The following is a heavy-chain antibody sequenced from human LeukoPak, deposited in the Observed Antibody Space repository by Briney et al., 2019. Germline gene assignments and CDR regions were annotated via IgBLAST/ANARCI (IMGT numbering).Heavy chain of an antibody. V-gene: IGHV1-18*01. J-gene: IGHJ4*02. CDR3: GSGSYYPFDF. CDR1: AYPFSSYG. D-gene: IGHD3-22*01. Sequence: TSVKISCKASAYPFSSYGITWVRQAPGQGLEWLGWISAYNGNTQYGENVQGRVTMTTETSTSTAYMELRRLRSDDTAIYFCGSGSYYPFDFWGQGTLVTVSS. CDR2: ISAYNGNT.